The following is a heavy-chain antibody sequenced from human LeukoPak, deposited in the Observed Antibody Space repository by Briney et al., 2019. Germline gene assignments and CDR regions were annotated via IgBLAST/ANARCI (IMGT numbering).Heavy chain of an antibody. CDR1: GGSISSYY. V-gene: IGHV4-59*01. J-gene: IGHJ3*02. CDR2: IYYSGST. CDR3: ARGSSGYYLGAFDI. Sequence: ASETLSPTCTVSGGSISSYYWSWIRQPPGKGLEWIGYIYYSGSTNYNPSLKSRVTISVDTSKNQFSLKLSSVTAADTAVYYCARGSSGYYLGAFDIWGQGTMVTVSS. D-gene: IGHD3-22*01.